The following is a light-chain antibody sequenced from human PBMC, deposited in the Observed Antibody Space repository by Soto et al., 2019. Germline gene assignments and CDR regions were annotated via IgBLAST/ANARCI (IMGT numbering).Light chain of an antibody. Sequence: DIFTITCRASQNINNLIARYQKKPGKSPKFLIYDASTLESGVPSRFSGSGFGTEFSLTISSLHHDDFGSYYCQHMRTFGQGTKVDIK. CDR3: QHMRT. CDR1: QNINNL. CDR2: DAS. V-gene: IGKV1-5*01. J-gene: IGKJ1*01.